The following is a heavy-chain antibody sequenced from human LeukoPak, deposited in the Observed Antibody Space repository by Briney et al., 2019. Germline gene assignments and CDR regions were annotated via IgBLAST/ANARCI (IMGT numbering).Heavy chain of an antibody. Sequence: GASVKVSCKAYGYTFTDYYMHWVRQAPGQGLEWMGWINPNSGGTNYAQKFQGRVTMTRDTSISTAPMELSRLRSDDTAVYYCAREGPIVGATHLVDYWGQGTLVTVSS. CDR3: AREGPIVGATHLVDY. CDR1: GYTFTDYY. J-gene: IGHJ4*02. CDR2: INPNSGGT. D-gene: IGHD1-26*01. V-gene: IGHV1-2*02.